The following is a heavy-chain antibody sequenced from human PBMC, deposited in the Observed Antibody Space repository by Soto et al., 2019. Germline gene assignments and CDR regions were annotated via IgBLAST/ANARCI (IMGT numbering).Heavy chain of an antibody. CDR1: GASINSYY. Sequence: PSETLSLTCTVSGASINSYYWSWIRQPPGKALEWIAYIYYSGNTNYNPSLKSRVTISLDTSKNQFSLKLSSVAAADTAVYYCASGGMSIYYFDDWGQGTLVTV. V-gene: IGHV4-59*01. CDR3: ASGGMSIYYFDD. CDR2: IYYSGNT. J-gene: IGHJ4*02. D-gene: IGHD3-16*01.